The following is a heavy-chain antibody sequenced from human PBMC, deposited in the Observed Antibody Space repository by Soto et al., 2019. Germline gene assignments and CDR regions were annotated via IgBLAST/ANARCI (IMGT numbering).Heavy chain of an antibody. CDR2: LGPDGRNT. J-gene: IGHJ4*02. V-gene: IGHV3-23*01. CDR1: EFSFSRYA. CDR3: VKQMTTWTDSFFDF. Sequence: QPVGSLRLSCVASEFSFSRYAMTWVRQAAGKGLQWVAGLGPDGRNTFYGESVRGRFTISRDNSRNTLYLQMSSLRAEDTAVYFCVKQMTTWTDSFFDFWGQGIQVTVS. D-gene: IGHD4-17*01.